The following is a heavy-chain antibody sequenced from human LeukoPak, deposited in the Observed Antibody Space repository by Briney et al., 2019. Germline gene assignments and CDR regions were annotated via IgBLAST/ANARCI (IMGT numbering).Heavy chain of an antibody. CDR2: ISGSGGST. CDR3: AAAPPYSSSWYYYYGMDV. CDR1: GFTFSSYA. J-gene: IGHJ6*02. V-gene: IGHV3-23*01. D-gene: IGHD6-13*01. Sequence: GGSLRLSCAASGFTFSSYAMSWVRQAPGKGLEWVSAISGSGGSTYYADSVKGRFTISRDNSKNTLYLQMNSLRAEDTAVYYCAAAPPYSSSWYYYYGMDVWGQGTTVTVSS.